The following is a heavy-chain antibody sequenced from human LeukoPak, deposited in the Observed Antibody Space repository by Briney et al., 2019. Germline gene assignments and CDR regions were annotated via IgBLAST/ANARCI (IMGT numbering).Heavy chain of an antibody. CDR1: GYTFTSCD. CDR3: TRGSSGRRDN. D-gene: IGHD6-19*01. CDR2: MNPNSGNT. J-gene: IGHJ4*02. Sequence: ASVKVSCKASGYTFTSCDINWVRQATGQGLEWMGWMNPNSGNTGYGQRFQGRITMTRDISIGTAYMELSNLTSEDTAIYYCTRGSSGRRDNWGQGTLATVSA. V-gene: IGHV1-8*01.